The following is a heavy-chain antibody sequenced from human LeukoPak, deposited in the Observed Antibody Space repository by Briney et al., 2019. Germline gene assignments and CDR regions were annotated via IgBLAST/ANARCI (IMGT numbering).Heavy chain of an antibody. Sequence: SVKVSCKASGGTFSSYIISWVRQAPGQGLEWMGRLIPVFHTPKYAQKFQGRVTITTDASTNTAYMELSSLRSEDTAVYYCARVGSGTYIDNFYMDVWGEGTTVIVSS. CDR2: LIPVFHTP. CDR1: GGTFSSYI. CDR3: ARVGSGTYIDNFYMDV. J-gene: IGHJ6*03. V-gene: IGHV1-69*05. D-gene: IGHD1-1*01.